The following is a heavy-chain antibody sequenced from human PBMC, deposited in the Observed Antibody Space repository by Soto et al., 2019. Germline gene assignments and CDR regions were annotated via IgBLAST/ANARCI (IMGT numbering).Heavy chain of an antibody. CDR1: GFTFSSYG. D-gene: IGHD2-15*01. Sequence: QVQLVESGGGVVQPGRSLRLSCAASGFTFSSYGMHWVRQAPGKGLEWVAVIWYDGSNKYYADSVKGRFTISRDNSKNTLYLQMNSLSAEDTAVYYCARAYCSGGSCYSEGWYFDLWGRGTLVTVSS. V-gene: IGHV3-33*01. J-gene: IGHJ2*01. CDR3: ARAYCSGGSCYSEGWYFDL. CDR2: IWYDGSNK.